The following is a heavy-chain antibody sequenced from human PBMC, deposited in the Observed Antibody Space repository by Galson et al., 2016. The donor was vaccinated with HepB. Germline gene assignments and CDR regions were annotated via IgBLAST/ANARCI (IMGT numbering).Heavy chain of an antibody. Sequence: SVKVSCKASGYTFTHFVIHWVRQAPGQRLEWMGWINAGNGDTKYSQKFQGRVTIARDTSASTAYMDVRSLRSEDTAVYYCARSDYDILTGPLGCHLDYWGQGTLVTASS. CDR2: INAGNGDT. CDR3: ARSDYDILTGPLGCHLDY. V-gene: IGHV1-3*01. CDR1: GYTFTHFV. J-gene: IGHJ4*02. D-gene: IGHD3-9*01.